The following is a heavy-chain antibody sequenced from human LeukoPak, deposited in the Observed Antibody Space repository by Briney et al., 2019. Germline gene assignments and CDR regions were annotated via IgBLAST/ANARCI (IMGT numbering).Heavy chain of an antibody. Sequence: PGGSLRLSCAASGFTFSSYAMSWVRQAPGKGLEWVSAISGSGVSTYHADSVKGRFTISRDNSKNTLYLQMNSLRAEDTAAYYCAKMYYDFWSGEVNDYWGQGTLVTVSS. CDR1: GFTFSSYA. CDR3: AKMYYDFWSGEVNDY. V-gene: IGHV3-23*01. D-gene: IGHD3-3*01. J-gene: IGHJ4*02. CDR2: ISGSGVST.